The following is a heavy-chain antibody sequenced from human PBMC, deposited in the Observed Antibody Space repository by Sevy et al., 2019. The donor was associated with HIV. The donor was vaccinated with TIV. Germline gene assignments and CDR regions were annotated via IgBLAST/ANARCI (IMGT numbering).Heavy chain of an antibody. V-gene: IGHV3-30*03. CDR1: GFTFRNFG. CDR2: VSYDGSSK. Sequence: GGSLRLSCVGSGFTFRNFGVHWLRQAPGKGLEWLSVVSYDGSSKYYVDSVKGRFIVSRDNSKNTLYLQMNSLRTEDTAVDYCARGGSGDYYYYGVDVWDQGTTVTVSS. D-gene: IGHD3-10*01. J-gene: IGHJ6*02. CDR3: ARGGSGDYYYYGVDV.